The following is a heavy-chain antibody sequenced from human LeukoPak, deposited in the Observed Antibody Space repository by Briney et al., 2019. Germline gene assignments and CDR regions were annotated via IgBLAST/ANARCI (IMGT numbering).Heavy chain of an antibody. J-gene: IGHJ4*02. CDR2: ISGSGGST. Sequence: SCKASGGTFSSYAMSWVRQAPGKGLGWVSAISGSGGSTYYADSVKGRFTISRDNSKNTLYLQMNSLRAEDTAVYYCAKDSREYSSSSFDYWGQGTLVTVSS. CDR3: AKDSREYSSSSFDY. CDR1: GGTFSSYA. D-gene: IGHD6-6*01. V-gene: IGHV3-23*01.